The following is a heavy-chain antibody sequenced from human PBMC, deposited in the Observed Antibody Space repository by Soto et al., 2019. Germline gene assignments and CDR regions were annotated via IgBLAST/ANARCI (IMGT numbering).Heavy chain of an antibody. V-gene: IGHV3-21*01. CDR2: ISSSSSYI. CDR3: AYSSGWYFDY. J-gene: IGHJ4*02. CDR1: GFTFSSYS. Sequence: EVQLVESGGGLVKPGGSMRLSCAASGFTFSSYSMNWVRQAPGKGLEWVSSISSSSSYIYYADSVKGRFTISRDNAKNSLYLQMNSLRAEDTAVYYCAYSSGWYFDYWGQGTLVTVSS. D-gene: IGHD6-19*01.